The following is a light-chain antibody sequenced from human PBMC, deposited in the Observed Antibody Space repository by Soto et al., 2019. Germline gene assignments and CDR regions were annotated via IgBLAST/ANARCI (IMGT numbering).Light chain of an antibody. J-gene: IGKJ5*01. CDR2: AAS. Sequence: DIQMTQSPSSLSASVGDRVTISCRSSQYISSYLNWYQQKPGRAPKLLISAASDVQSGVPSRFSGSESGTDFTLTISSLQPEDFATYYCQQLDSYPITFGQGTRLEIK. CDR3: QQLDSYPIT. CDR1: QYISSY. V-gene: IGKV1-39*01.